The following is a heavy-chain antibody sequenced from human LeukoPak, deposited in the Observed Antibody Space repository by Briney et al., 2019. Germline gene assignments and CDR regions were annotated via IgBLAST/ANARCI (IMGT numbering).Heavy chain of an antibody. D-gene: IGHD3-22*01. J-gene: IGHJ4*02. CDR2: INTNTGNP. V-gene: IGHV7-4-1*02. CDR1: GYTFTSYA. Sequence: ASVKVSCKASGYTFTSYAMNWVRQAPGQGLEWMGWINTNTGNPTYAQGFTGRFVFFLDNFVSTAYLQISRLKAEDTAVYYCAGSYYYDSSGYSGGFDYWSQGTLVTVSS. CDR3: AGSYYYDSSGYSGGFDY.